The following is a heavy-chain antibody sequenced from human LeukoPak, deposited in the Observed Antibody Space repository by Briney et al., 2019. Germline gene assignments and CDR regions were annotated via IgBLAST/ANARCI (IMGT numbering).Heavy chain of an antibody. CDR3: ARDPTYFDL. CDR1: GGSISSYY. J-gene: IGHJ2*01. Sequence: PSETLSLTCTVSGGSISSYYWSWIRQPPGKGLEWIGYISYSGSTDYNPSLKSRVTISLDTSKNQFSLKLSSVTAADTAVYYCARDPTYFDLWGRGTLVTVSS. D-gene: IGHD1-26*01. V-gene: IGHV4-59*01. CDR2: ISYSGST.